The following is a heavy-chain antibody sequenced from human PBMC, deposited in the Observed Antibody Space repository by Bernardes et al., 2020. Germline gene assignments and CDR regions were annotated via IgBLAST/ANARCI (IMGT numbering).Heavy chain of an antibody. J-gene: IGHJ4*02. CDR2: IYWDDDK. V-gene: IGHV2-5*02. D-gene: IGHD6-19*01. Sequence: GPTLVKPTQTLTLTCTFSGFSLSTSGVGVGWIRQPPGKALEWLALIYWDDDKRYSPSLKSRLTITKDTSKNQVVLTMTNMDPVDTATYYCARGYSSGWSDPVPRYFDYWGQGTLVTVSS. CDR3: ARGYSSGWSDPVPRYFDY. CDR1: GFSLSTSGVG.